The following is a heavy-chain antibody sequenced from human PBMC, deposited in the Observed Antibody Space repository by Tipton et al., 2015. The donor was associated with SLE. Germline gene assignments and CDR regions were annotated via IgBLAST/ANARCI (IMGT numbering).Heavy chain of an antibody. J-gene: IGHJ3*01. CDR2: IRNDGNVK. CDR1: GFRFSTFG. D-gene: IGHD6-19*01. Sequence: SLRLSCAASGFRFSTFGMHWVRPAPGKGLEWVAFIRNDGNVKNYADSVRGRFTRSRDNFRKTLVLQMNSLRPEDTAVYYCATLSGRDMWGQGTMVTVPS. V-gene: IGHV3-30*02. CDR3: ATLSGRDM.